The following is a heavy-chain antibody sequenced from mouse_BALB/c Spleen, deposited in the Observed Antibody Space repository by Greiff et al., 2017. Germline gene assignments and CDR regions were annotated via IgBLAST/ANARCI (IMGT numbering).Heavy chain of an antibody. CDR1: GYAFTNYL. Sequence: QVQLKESGAELVRPGTSVKVSCKASGYAFTNYLIEWVKQRPGQGLEWIGVINPGSGGTNYNEKFKGKATLTADKSSGTAYMQLSSLTSDDSAVYFCARKRDYYGSSYDYYAMDYWGQGTSVTVSS. CDR3: ARKRDYYGSSYDYYAMDY. D-gene: IGHD1-1*01. V-gene: IGHV1-54*01. J-gene: IGHJ4*01. CDR2: INPGSGGT.